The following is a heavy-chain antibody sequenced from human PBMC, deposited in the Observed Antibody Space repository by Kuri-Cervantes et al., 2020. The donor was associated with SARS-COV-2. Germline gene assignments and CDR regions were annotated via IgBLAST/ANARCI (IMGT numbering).Heavy chain of an antibody. CDR2: IRLVGAKT. CDR3: VREGPSDSYRSFDYFDY. V-gene: IGHV3-33*08. CDR1: GFTFSNHG. Sequence: GGCLRLACAPSGFTFSNHGMHWVRQAPGKGKGWVALIRLVGAKTYYEDSVGGRFTISRDNSKNTLSLQMNSLRAEDTFIYYCVREGPSDSYRSFDYFDYWGQGTLVTVSS. J-gene: IGHJ4*02. D-gene: IGHD1-14*01.